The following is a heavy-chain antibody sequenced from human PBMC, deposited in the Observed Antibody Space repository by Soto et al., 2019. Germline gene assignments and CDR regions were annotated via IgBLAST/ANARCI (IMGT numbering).Heavy chain of an antibody. CDR3: AGGKTVLRHYDY. Sequence: EVQLVESGGGLVQPGGSLRLSCAASGLTVSSNHMSWVRQAPGKGLEWVSIMYSGGSIYYADSVKGGFTISRDNSKNTLYLQMSSLRAEDRAVYYCAGGKTVLRHYDYWGQGTLVTVSS. V-gene: IGHV3-66*02. CDR1: GLTVSSNH. D-gene: IGHD3-16*01. J-gene: IGHJ4*02. CDR2: MYSGGSI.